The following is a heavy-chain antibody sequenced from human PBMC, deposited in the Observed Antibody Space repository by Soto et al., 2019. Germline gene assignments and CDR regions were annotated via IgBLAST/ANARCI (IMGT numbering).Heavy chain of an antibody. CDR2: IKRDGSEK. D-gene: IGHD5-12*01. V-gene: IGHV3-7*03. Sequence: EVQLVESGGGLVQPGGSLRLSCAASGFTFGNNWMSWVRQAPGKGLEWVANIKRDGSEKYYVDSVKGRFAISRENAKNTLYLQMNSLRADDTAVDYCASVEWESCGYADYVGQGTLVTVSS. CDR3: ASVEWESCGYADY. J-gene: IGHJ4*02. CDR1: GFTFGNNW.